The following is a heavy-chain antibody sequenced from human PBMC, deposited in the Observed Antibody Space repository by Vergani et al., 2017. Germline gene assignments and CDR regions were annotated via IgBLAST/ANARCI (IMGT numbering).Heavy chain of an antibody. Sequence: QVQLQQWGAGLLKPSETLSLTCAVYGGSFSGYYWSWIRQPPGKGLEWIGEINHSGSTNYNPSLKSRVTISVDTSKNQFSLKLSSVTAADTAVYYCARAVNDYGGNSVHGWFDPWGQGTLVTVSS. CDR1: GGSFSGYY. CDR2: INHSGST. J-gene: IGHJ5*02. D-gene: IGHD4-23*01. V-gene: IGHV4-34*01. CDR3: ARAVNDYGGNSVHGWFDP.